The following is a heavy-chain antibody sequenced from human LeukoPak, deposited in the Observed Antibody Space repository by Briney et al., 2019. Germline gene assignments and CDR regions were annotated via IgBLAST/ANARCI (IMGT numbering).Heavy chain of an antibody. Sequence: PRGSLRLSCAASGFTFSDYYMSWIRQAPGKGLEWVSDISSSSTYTNYADSVKGRFTISRDNSKKSLYLQMSSLRAEDTAVYYCARASQYYNGSGSYHPFDPWGQGTLVTVSS. D-gene: IGHD3-10*01. J-gene: IGHJ5*02. CDR1: GFTFSDYY. CDR3: ARASQYYNGSGSYHPFDP. V-gene: IGHV3-11*05. CDR2: ISSSSTYT.